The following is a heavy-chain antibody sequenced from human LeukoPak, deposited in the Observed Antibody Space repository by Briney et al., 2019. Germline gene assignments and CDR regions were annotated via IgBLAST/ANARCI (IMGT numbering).Heavy chain of an antibody. D-gene: IGHD1-20*01. CDR3: ARLTKYNWNYSDY. CDR2: IYYSGST. V-gene: IGHV4-39*01. CDR1: GGSISSISYY. Sequence: SETLSLTCTVSGGSISSISYYWGWIRQPPGKGLEWIGSIYYSGSTYYNPSLKSRVTISVDTSKNQFSLKLSSVTAADTAVYYCARLTKYNWNYSDYWGQGTLVTVSS. J-gene: IGHJ4*02.